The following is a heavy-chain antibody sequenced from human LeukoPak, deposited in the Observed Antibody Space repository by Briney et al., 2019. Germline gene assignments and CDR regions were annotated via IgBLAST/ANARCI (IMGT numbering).Heavy chain of an antibody. Sequence: QPGGSLRLSCAASGFTVSSNYMSWVRQAPGKGLEWVSSIYSGGSIYYTDSVKGRFTISRDNSKNTLYLQMNSLRAEDTAVYYCARDLAGYNSFDYWGQGTLVTVSS. CDR2: IYSGGSI. CDR1: GFTVSSNY. CDR3: ARDLAGYNSFDY. D-gene: IGHD5-24*01. V-gene: IGHV3-66*01. J-gene: IGHJ4*02.